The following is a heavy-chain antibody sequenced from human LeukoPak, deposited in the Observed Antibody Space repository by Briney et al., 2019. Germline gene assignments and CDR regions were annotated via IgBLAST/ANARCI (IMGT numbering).Heavy chain of an antibody. CDR1: GFTFSDYY. CDR2: ITNSGRSM. V-gene: IGHV3-11*04. Sequence: GGSLRLSCAASGFTFSDYYMSWIRQAPGKGLEWVSYITNSGRSMYYADSVKGRFTISRDNAKNSLYLQMNSLRAEDTAVYYCARGSGTTQFDYWGQGTLVTVSS. J-gene: IGHJ4*02. CDR3: ARGSGTTQFDY. D-gene: IGHD1-1*01.